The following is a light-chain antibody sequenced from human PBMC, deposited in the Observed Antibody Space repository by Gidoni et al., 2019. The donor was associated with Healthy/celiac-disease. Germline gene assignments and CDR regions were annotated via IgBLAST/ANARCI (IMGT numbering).Light chain of an antibody. V-gene: IGKV1-33*01. CDR3: QQYDNLPRIYPPLT. J-gene: IGKJ4*01. CDR1: QDISNY. CDR2: DAS. Sequence: IQMTQSPSSLSASVGDRVTITCQASQDISNYLNWYQQKPGKAPKLLIYDASTLETGVPSRFSGSGSGTDFTCTISSLQPEDIETDYCQQYDNLPRIYPPLTFGGGTKVEIK.